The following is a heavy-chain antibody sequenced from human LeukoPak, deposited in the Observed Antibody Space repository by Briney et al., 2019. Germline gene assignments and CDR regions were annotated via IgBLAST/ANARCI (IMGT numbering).Heavy chain of an antibody. CDR1: GGSINNYY. J-gene: IGHJ4*02. V-gene: IGHV4-59*01. D-gene: IGHD5-18*01. Sequence: KASETLSLTCTVSGGSINNYYWNWFRQPPGKGLEWIGFVSYSGGTKYSPSLGSRVTISMDTSKNHFSLSLSSVTAADTAVYHCARWRGYGYGLGYWGQGTLVTVSS. CDR2: VSYSGGT. CDR3: ARWRGYGYGLGY.